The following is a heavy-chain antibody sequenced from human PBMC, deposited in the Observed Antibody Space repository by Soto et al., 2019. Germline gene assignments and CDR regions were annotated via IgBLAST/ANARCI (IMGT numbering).Heavy chain of an antibody. V-gene: IGHV1-24*01. CDR1: GYTLTELS. J-gene: IGHJ1*01. D-gene: IGHD3-22*01. Sequence: ASVKVSCKVSGYTLTELSMHWVRQAPGKGLEWMGGFDPEDGETIYAQKFQGRVTMTEDTSTDTAYMELSSLRSEDTAVYYCATTYYYDSSGYYDRFQGGFQHWGQGTLVTVS. CDR2: FDPEDGET. CDR3: ATTYYYDSSGYYDRFQGGFQH.